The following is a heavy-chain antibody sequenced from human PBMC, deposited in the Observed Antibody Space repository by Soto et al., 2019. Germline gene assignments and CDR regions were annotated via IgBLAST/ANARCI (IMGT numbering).Heavy chain of an antibody. CDR2: ISYDGSNK. CDR1: GFTFSSYA. Sequence: QVQLVESGGGVVQPGRSLRLSCAASGFTFSSYAMHWVRQAPGKGLEWVAVISYDGSNKYYADSVKGRFTISRDNSKNTLYRQMNSLRAEDTAVYYCARVIKAGDYYDSSGWDYWGQGTLVTVSS. V-gene: IGHV3-30-3*01. D-gene: IGHD3-22*01. CDR3: ARVIKAGDYYDSSGWDY. J-gene: IGHJ4*02.